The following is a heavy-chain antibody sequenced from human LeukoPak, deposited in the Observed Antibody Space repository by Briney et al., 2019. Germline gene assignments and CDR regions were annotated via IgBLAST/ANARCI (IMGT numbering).Heavy chain of an antibody. D-gene: IGHD2-2*01. V-gene: IGHV1-69*13. CDR1: GGTFSSYA. J-gene: IGHJ6*04. CDR2: IIPIFGTA. Sequence: ASVKVSCTASGGTFSSYAISWVRQAPGQGLEWMGGIIPIFGTANYAQKFQGRVTITADESTSTAYMELSSLRSENTAVYYCASPQKGCSSTSCYPEYYGMDVWGKGTTVTVSS. CDR3: ASPQKGCSSTSCYPEYYGMDV.